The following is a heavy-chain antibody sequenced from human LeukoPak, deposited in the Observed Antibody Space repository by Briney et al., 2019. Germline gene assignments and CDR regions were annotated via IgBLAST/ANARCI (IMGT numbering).Heavy chain of an antibody. CDR1: GGTFSSYA. V-gene: IGHV1-69*13. D-gene: IGHD3/OR15-3a*01. CDR3: AREAVTIFALVRTQTTKRPHRFDP. Sequence: SVKVSCKASGGTFSSYAISWVRQAPGQGLEWMGGIVPIFGTANYAQKFQGRVTITADESTSTAYMELSSLRSEDTAVYYCAREAVTIFALVRTQTTKRPHRFDPWGQGTLVTVSS. J-gene: IGHJ5*02. CDR2: IVPIFGTA.